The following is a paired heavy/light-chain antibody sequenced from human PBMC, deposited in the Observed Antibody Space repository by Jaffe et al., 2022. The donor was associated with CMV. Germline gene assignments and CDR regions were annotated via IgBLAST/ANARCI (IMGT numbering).Heavy chain of an antibody. J-gene: IGHJ4*02. CDR2: INHSGST. CDR3: ARGRFRYDSSGSITRYFDY. CDR1: GGSFSGYY. V-gene: IGHV4-34*01. D-gene: IGHD3-22*01. Sequence: QVQLQQWGAGLLKPSETLSLTCAVYGGSFSGYYWSWIRQPPGKGLEWIGEINHSGSTNYNPSLKSRVTISVDTSKNQFSLKLSSVTAADTAVYYCARGRFRYDSSGSITRYFDYWGQGTLVTVSS.
Light chain of an antibody. V-gene: IGKV6D-21*02. CDR3: HQSSSLPWT. CDR1: QSIGSS. Sequence: EIVLTQSPDFQSVTPKEKVTITCRASQSIGSSLHWYQQKPDQSPKLLIKYASQSISGVPSRFSGSGSGTDFTLTINSLEAEDAAAYYCHQSSSLPWTFGQGTKVEIK. CDR2: YAS. J-gene: IGKJ1*01.